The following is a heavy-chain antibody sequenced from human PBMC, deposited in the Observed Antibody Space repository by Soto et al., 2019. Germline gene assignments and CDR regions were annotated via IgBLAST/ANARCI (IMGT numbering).Heavy chain of an antibody. Sequence: GGSLRLSCAASGYTFSTYAMHWVRQAPGKGLEWVAVISYDGSQKYNADSVKGRFTVSRDNSKNTLYLQMNSLRAEDTAVYYCAKGVTDPANRGYDYIWGGAFDIWGQGTMVTVSS. V-gene: IGHV3-30-3*01. D-gene: IGHD3-16*01. J-gene: IGHJ3*02. CDR2: ISYDGSQK. CDR1: GYTFSTYA. CDR3: AKGVTDPANRGYDYIWGGAFDI.